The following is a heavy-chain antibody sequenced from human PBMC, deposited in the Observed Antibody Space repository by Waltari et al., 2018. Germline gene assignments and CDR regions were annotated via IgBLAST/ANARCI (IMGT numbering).Heavy chain of an antibody. V-gene: IGHV3-23*04. J-gene: IGHJ1*01. CDR2: ISGAGENT. CDR3: AKDQGYAGKDGDLRH. CDR1: GFRFSNYA. Sequence: EVQLVESGGGLVQPGGSLILSCGVSGFRFSNYAMRWVRQAPGKGLEWVSGISGAGENTYYADSVKGRFTISRDNSKNILFLQMNSLRAEDTAVYCCAKDQGYAGKDGDLRHWGQGSLVSVSS. D-gene: IGHD2-2*01.